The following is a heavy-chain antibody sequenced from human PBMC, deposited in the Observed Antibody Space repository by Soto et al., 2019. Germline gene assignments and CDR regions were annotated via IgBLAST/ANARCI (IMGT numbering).Heavy chain of an antibody. J-gene: IGHJ4*02. D-gene: IGHD3-9*01. CDR1: GYTLTELS. V-gene: IGHV1-24*01. Sequence: ASLKVSCKVSGYTLTELSMHWVRQAPGKGLEWMGGFDPEDGETIYAQKFQGRVTMTEDTSTDTAYMELSSLRSEDTAVYYCATDILLTQAGKGDYWGQGTLVTVSS. CDR3: ATDILLTQAGKGDY. CDR2: FDPEDGET.